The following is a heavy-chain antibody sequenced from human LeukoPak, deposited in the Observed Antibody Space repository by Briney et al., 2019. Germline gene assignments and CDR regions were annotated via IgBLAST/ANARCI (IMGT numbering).Heavy chain of an antibody. CDR2: IIPIFGTA. V-gene: IGHV1-69*01. J-gene: IGHJ4*02. Sequence: ASVKFSSKASGGPFLSYAISWVRRPPGQGLGWMGGIIPIFGTANYAQKYQGRVTITADESTSTAYMELSSLRSEDTAVDYCARVSLYCSSTSCYAYYFDYWGQGTLVTVSS. CDR1: GGPFLSYA. CDR3: ARVSLYCSSTSCYAYYFDY. D-gene: IGHD2-2*01.